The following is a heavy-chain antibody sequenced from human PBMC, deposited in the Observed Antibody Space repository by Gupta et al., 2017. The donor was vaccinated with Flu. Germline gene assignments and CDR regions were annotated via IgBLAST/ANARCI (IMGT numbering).Heavy chain of an antibody. J-gene: IGHJ4*02. CDR3: ARAIKVRGMRTFDY. CDR2: MNPNSGNT. D-gene: IGHD3-10*01. Sequence: QVQLVQSGAEVKKPGASVKVSCKAPGYTFTRYDIDWVRQATGQGLEWMGWMNPNSGNTGYAQKFQGRVTMTRNTSISTAYMELSSLRSEDTAVYYCARAIKVRGMRTFDYWGQGSLVTVSS. V-gene: IGHV1-8*01. CDR1: GYTFTRYD.